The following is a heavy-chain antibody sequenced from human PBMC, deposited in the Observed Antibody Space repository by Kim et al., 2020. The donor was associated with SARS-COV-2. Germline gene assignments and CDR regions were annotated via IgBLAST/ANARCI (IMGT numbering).Heavy chain of an antibody. Sequence: GGSLRLSCAVSRFTFNNYWINWVRHAPGKGLVWVSRISSDGSITNYEDSVKGRFTMSRDNAENTLYLQMNSLRAEDTAVYYCARGCFRKGYDVWGQGTTVTVSS. J-gene: IGHJ6*02. CDR2: ISSDGSIT. CDR3: ARGCFRKGYDV. CDR1: RFTFNNYW. V-gene: IGHV3-74*01. D-gene: IGHD5-18*01.